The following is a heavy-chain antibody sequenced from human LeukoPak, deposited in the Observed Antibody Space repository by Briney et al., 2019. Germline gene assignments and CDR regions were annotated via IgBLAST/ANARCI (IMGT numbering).Heavy chain of an antibody. CDR1: GFAFSSSN. Sequence: GGSLRLSCAASGFAFSSSNLNWFRQAPGKGLEWVSSITSDGYIYHADSLKGRFSISRDNAKNSLYLQMISLSSEDTAVYYCARADYGDYGVDYWGQGTLATVSS. CDR3: ARADYGDYGVDY. D-gene: IGHD4-17*01. V-gene: IGHV3-21*01. CDR2: ITSDGYI. J-gene: IGHJ4*02.